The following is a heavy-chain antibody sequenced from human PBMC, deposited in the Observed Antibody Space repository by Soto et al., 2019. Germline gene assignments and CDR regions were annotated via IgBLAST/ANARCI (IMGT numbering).Heavy chain of an antibody. J-gene: IGHJ6*02. Sequence: PGGSLRLSCAASGFTFSSYGMHWVRQAPGKGLEWVAVIWYDGGNKYYADSVKGRFTISRDNSKNTLYLQMNSLRAEDTAVYYCARDTPIRYYDFWSGWDGMAVWGQGTTVTVSS. V-gene: IGHV3-33*01. CDR2: IWYDGGNK. CDR3: ARDTPIRYYDFWSGWDGMAV. D-gene: IGHD3-3*01. CDR1: GFTFSSYG.